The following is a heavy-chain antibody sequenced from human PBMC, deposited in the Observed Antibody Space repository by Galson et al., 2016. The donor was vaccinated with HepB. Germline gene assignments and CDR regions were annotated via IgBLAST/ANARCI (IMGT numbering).Heavy chain of an antibody. Sequence: SLRLSCAASGFTFSHYAMAWVRQAPGKGLEWLALIWYDGSNDYYADSVKGRFTISRDNARNSLYLQMNSLEPEDSALYYCVRDMAPGGAGVWGQGTTVTVSS. V-gene: IGHV3-33*08. CDR2: IWYDGSND. J-gene: IGHJ6*02. D-gene: IGHD3-16*01. CDR3: VRDMAPGGAGV. CDR1: GFTFSHYA.